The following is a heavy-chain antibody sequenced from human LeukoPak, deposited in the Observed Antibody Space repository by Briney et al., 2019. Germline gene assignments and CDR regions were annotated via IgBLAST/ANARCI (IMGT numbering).Heavy chain of an antibody. CDR3: ARFKGSVVVTAIDSYFDY. Sequence: GESLKISCKASGYTFSDYWIGWVRQMPGKGLEWMGIIYPGDSDTRYSPSFQGQVTISADKSISTAYLQWSSLKASDTAMYYCARFKGSVVVTAIDSYFDYWGQGTLVTVSS. CDR2: IYPGDSDT. D-gene: IGHD2-21*02. V-gene: IGHV5-51*01. J-gene: IGHJ4*02. CDR1: GYTFSDYW.